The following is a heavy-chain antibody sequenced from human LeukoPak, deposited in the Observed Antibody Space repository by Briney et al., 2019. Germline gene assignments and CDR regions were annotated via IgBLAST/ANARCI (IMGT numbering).Heavy chain of an antibody. V-gene: IGHV1-8*03. CDR3: ARHRSGYIAAAGSYWYFDL. CDR1: GYTFTSYD. CDR2: MNPNSGNT. Sequence: ASVKVSCKASGYTFTSYDINWVRQATGQGLEWMGWMNPNSGNTGYAQKFQGRVTITRNTSISTAYMELSSLRSEDTAVYCCARHRSGYIAAAGSYWYFDLWGRGTLVTVSS. J-gene: IGHJ2*01. D-gene: IGHD6-13*01.